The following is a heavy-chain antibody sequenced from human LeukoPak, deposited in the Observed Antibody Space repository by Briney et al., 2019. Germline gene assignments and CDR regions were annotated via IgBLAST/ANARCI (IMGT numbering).Heavy chain of an antibody. CDR1: GGSISSYY. Sequence: PSETLSLTCTVSGGSISSYYWGWIRQPPGKGLEWIGSIYYSGSTYYNPSLKSRVTISVDTSKNQFSLKLSSVTAADTAVYYCARSRGYYFDYWGQGTLVTVSS. CDR2: IYYSGST. V-gene: IGHV4-39*01. CDR3: ARSRGYYFDY. J-gene: IGHJ4*02. D-gene: IGHD3-22*01.